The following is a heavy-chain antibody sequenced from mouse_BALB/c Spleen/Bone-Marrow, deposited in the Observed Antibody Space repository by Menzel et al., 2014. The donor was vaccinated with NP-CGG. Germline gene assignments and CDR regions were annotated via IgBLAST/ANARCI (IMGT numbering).Heavy chain of an antibody. CDR2: ISNGGGST. J-gene: IGHJ3*01. CDR1: GFTFXDYY. CDR3: ARHNYDETWFAY. V-gene: IGHV5-12*01. D-gene: IGHD2-4*01. Sequence: EVQGVESGGGLVQPGGSLKLSCAPSGFTFXDYYMYWVRQTPEKRLEWVAYISNGGGSTYYPDTVKGRFTISRDNAKNTLYLQMSRLKSEDTAMYYCARHNYDETWFAYWGQGTLVTVSA.